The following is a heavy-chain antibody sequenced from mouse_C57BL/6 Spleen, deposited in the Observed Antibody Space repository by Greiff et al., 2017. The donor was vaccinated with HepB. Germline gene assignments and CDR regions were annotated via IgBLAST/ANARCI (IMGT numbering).Heavy chain of an antibody. CDR2: INPGDGDT. CDR3: ARAFDCSSFDY. D-gene: IGHD1-1*01. J-gene: IGHJ2*01. V-gene: IGHV1-80*01. Sequence: VQLQQSGAELVKPGASVKISCKASGYAFSSYWMNWVKQRPGKGLEWIGQINPGDGDTNYNGKFKGKATLTADKSSSTAYMQLSSLTSEDSAVYFCARAFDCSSFDYWGQGTTLTVSS. CDR1: GYAFSSYW.